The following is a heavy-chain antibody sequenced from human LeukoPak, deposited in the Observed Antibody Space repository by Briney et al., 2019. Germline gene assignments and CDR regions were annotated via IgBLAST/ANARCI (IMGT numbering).Heavy chain of an antibody. V-gene: IGHV3-23*01. J-gene: IGHJ4*02. CDR1: GFSLTTYA. CDR3: VTEVSGSFPT. Sequence: GGSLRLSCAASGFSLTTYAMGWVRQAPGKGLEWVSVISDRGDSTYYADSVKGRFTISRDSSKNTLYLQMNSLKNEDTAVYYCVTEVSGSFPTWGQGTLVTVSS. D-gene: IGHD1-26*01. CDR2: ISDRGDST.